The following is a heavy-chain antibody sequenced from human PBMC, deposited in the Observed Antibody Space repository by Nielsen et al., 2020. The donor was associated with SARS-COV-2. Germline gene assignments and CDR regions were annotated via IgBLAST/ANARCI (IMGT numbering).Heavy chain of an antibody. J-gene: IGHJ4*01. CDR2: ISYDVSFD. CDR1: GFRFRGYG. Sequence: GGSLRLYCATPGFRFRGYGMNWVRQAPDKRLERVAVISYDVSFDKYGGAVKGRFTISRDNSKNTLYLQMDNLRVVDTAVYYCSREGESPHLDVWGHGALVTVSS. V-gene: IGHV3-30*12. D-gene: IGHD1-26*01. CDR3: SREGESPHLDV.